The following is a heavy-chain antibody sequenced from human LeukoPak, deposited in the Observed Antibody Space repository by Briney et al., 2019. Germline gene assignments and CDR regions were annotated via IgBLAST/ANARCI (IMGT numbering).Heavy chain of an antibody. J-gene: IGHJ5*02. CDR1: GYSFTNYW. CDR3: ARGPNKWFDP. Sequence: GESLKISCKGSGYSFTNYWIGWVRQMPGEGLEWMGIIYPDNSDTRYSPSFQGQVTISADKSITTAYLQWSSLKASDTAMYYCARGPNKWFDPWGQGTLVTVSS. CDR2: IYPDNSDT. V-gene: IGHV5-51*01.